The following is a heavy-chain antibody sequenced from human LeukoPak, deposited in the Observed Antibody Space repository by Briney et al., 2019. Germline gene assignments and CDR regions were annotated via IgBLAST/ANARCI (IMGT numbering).Heavy chain of an antibody. D-gene: IGHD3-10*01. J-gene: IGHJ5*01. Sequence: PGGSLRLSCTGSGFAFSNYWMSWVRQASGKGLEWVANIKYDGSEKYYVDSVKGRLTISRDNAKNSLYLQMNSLRAEDTAVYYCAREPVRKRWFDSWGQGTLVTVSS. CDR3: AREPVRKRWFDS. CDR2: IKYDGSEK. CDR1: GFAFSNYW. V-gene: IGHV3-7*03.